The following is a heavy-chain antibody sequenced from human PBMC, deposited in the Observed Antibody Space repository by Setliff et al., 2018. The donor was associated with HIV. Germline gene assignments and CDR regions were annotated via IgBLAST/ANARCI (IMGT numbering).Heavy chain of an antibody. D-gene: IGHD2-15*01. CDR1: GYTFSSYA. CDR3: ARGSGGYCSGGSCYFGFGLAL. V-gene: IGHV1-69*13. CDR2: IIPIFNTA. Sequence: SVKVSCKGFGYTFSSYAVSWVRQAPGQGLEWMGGIIPIFNTANYAQKFQGRVTITADESTSTAYMELSSLGSEDTAVYYCARGSGGYCSGGSCYFGFGLALWGQGTTVTVSS. J-gene: IGHJ6*02.